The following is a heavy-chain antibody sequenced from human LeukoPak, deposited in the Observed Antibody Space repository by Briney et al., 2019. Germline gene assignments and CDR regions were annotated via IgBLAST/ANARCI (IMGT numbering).Heavy chain of an antibody. CDR1: GFIFSSCS. Sequence: GGSLSLLCEASGFIFSSCSMNWVRRAAGKGREWVSSIGSSLRYQYYAHSFKGRYTISRHHPNNSQYPQINTLKAEDTAVYYCAIVHSGSYQYYYYYYMLLWAKGTTVRVSS. CDR2: IGSSLRYQ. J-gene: IGHJ6*03. CDR3: AIVHSGSYQYYYYYYMLL. V-gene: IGHV3-21*01. D-gene: IGHD1-26*01.